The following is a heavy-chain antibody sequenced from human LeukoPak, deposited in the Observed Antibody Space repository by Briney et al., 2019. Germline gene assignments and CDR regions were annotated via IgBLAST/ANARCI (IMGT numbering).Heavy chain of an antibody. J-gene: IGHJ4*02. CDR1: GFTFSGSD. Sequence: GGSLRLSCTTSGFTFSGSDMYWVRQASGKGREWVGRVRSKANNYATAYAASVKGRFTISRDDSKNTAYLQMNSLKTEDTAVYYCATVPTCTSCYAYYFDYWGQGTLVTVSS. V-gene: IGHV3-73*01. CDR2: VRSKANNYAT. D-gene: IGHD2-2*01. CDR3: ATVPTCTSCYAYYFDY.